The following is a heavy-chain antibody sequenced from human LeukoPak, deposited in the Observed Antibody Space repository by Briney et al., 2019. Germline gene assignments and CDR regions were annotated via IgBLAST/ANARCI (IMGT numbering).Heavy chain of an antibody. CDR2: INWNGGNT. V-gene: IGHV3-20*04. J-gene: IGHJ5*02. D-gene: IGHD3-22*01. CDR1: GFTFDDYG. Sequence: PGGSLRLSCAAPGFTFDDYGMTWVRQAPGEGLEWVSGINWNGGNTRYADSVKGRFTISRDNAKNSLYLQMNSLRAEDTALYYCARTPYDSSGYPAWGQGTLVTVSS. CDR3: ARTPYDSSGYPA.